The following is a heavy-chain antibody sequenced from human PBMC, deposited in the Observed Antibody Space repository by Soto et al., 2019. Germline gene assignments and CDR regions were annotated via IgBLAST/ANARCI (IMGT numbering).Heavy chain of an antibody. J-gene: IGHJ6*03. V-gene: IGHV3-53*04. Sequence: GGSLRLSCAASGFTVSSNYMNWVRQAPGKGLEWVSVIYSGGSTYYADSVKGRFTISRHNSKNTLYLQMNSLRAEDTAVYYCAREVLYGDYLYYYYYYMDVWGKGTTVTVSS. CDR3: AREVLYGDYLYYYYYYMDV. D-gene: IGHD4-17*01. CDR1: GFTVSSNY. CDR2: IYSGGST.